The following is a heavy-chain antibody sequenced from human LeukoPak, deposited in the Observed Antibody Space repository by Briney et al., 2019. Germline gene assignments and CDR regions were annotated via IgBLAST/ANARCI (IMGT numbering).Heavy chain of an antibody. J-gene: IGHJ5*02. CDR1: GGSISSGGHY. CDR2: IYHSGST. Sequence: SQTLSLTCTVSGGSISSGGHYWNWIRQPPGKGLEWIGYIYHSGSTYYNPSLKSRVTISVDRSKNQFSLKLSSVTAADTAVYYCARDPSGYYPTWGQGTLVTVSS. V-gene: IGHV4-30-2*01. D-gene: IGHD3-22*01. CDR3: ARDPSGYYPT.